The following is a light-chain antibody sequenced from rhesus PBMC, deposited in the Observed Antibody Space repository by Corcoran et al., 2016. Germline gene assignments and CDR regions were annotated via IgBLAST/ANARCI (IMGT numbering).Light chain of an antibody. J-gene: IGKJ2*01. CDR2: AAS. V-gene: IGKV1-28*01. Sequence: DIQMTQSPSSLSASVGDTDTITCRASQGISSYLNWFQQKPGKAPKLLIYAASSLESGVPSRVSGSGSGTEFTLTISSLQPEDFAAYYCLQHNSYPYSFGQGTKVEIK. CDR3: LQHNSYPYS. CDR1: QGISSY.